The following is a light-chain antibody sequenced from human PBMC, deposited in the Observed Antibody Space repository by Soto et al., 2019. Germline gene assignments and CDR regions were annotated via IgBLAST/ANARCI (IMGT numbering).Light chain of an antibody. Sequence: SYELTQPPSVSVSPGQTASITCSGDKWGDKYACWYQQKPGQSPVLVIYQDSKRPSGIPERFSGSNSGNTATLTISGTQAMDEADYYCQAWDSSTLYVFGTGTKLTVL. CDR2: QDS. CDR1: KWGDKY. CDR3: QAWDSSTLYV. V-gene: IGLV3-1*01. J-gene: IGLJ1*01.